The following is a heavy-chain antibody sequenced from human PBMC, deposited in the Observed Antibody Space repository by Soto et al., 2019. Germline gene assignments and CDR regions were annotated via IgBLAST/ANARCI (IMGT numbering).Heavy chain of an antibody. CDR3: ARGSVPSTTVTEFFLDY. CDR1: GGSISSGGYY. Sequence: PSETLSLTCTVSGGSISSGGYYWSWIRQHPGKGLEWIGYIYYSGSTYYNPSLKSRVTISVDTSKNQFSLKLSSVTAADTAVYYCARGSVPSTTVTEFFLDYWGQGTLVTVSS. CDR2: IYYSGST. V-gene: IGHV4-31*03. J-gene: IGHJ4*02. D-gene: IGHD4-17*01.